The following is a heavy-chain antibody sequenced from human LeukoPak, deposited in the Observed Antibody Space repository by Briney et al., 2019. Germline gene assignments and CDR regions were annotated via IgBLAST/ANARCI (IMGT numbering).Heavy chain of an antibody. V-gene: IGHV6-1*01. D-gene: IGHD3-22*01. Sequence: SQTLSLTCAISGDTVSSNSAAWNWIRQSPSRGLEWLGRTYYRSEWYNDYAVSVKSRININPDTSKNQFSLQLNSVTPEDTAVYYCAQADSTGYFYFQHWGQGTLVTVSS. CDR1: GDTVSSNSAA. CDR3: AQADSTGYFYFQH. CDR2: TYYRSEWYN. J-gene: IGHJ1*01.